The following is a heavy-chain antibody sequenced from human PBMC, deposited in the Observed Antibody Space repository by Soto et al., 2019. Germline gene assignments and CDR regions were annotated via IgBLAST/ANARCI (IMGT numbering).Heavy chain of an antibody. Sequence: EVQLVESGGGLVKPGGSLRLSCAASGFTFSSYSMNWVRQAPGKGLEWVSSISSSSSYIYYADSVKGRFTISRDNDKNSLYLQMNSLRAEDTAVYYCARLNTECFDYWGQGTLVTVSS. CDR2: ISSSSSYI. V-gene: IGHV3-21*01. CDR3: ARLNTECFDY. D-gene: IGHD4-17*01. CDR1: GFTFSSYS. J-gene: IGHJ4*02.